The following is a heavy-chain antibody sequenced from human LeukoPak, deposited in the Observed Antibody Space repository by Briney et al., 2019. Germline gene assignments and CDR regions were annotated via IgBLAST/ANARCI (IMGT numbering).Heavy chain of an antibody. D-gene: IGHD1-20*01. J-gene: IGHJ3*02. CDR3: AVEAGITGTTIDAFDI. V-gene: IGHV4-30-4*01. Sequence: SETLSLTCTVSGGSISSGDYYWSWIRQPPGKGREWIGYIYYSESTYYNPYLKSRVTISVDTAKNQLSLKLSSVTAADTAVYYCAVEAGITGTTIDAFDIWGQGTMVTVSS. CDR1: GGSISSGDYY. CDR2: IYYSEST.